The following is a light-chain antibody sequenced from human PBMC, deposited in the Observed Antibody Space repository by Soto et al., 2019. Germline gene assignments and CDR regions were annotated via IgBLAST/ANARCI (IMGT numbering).Light chain of an antibody. Sequence: IQMTQSPSTLSASVGDRVTITCRASQSLNNRLCWYQQKPGKAPNLLISGAFNLQSGVPSRFGGGGSGTDFTLTISSLQPEYFATYYCQQSYITLYSFGQGTRLEIK. CDR3: QQSYITLYS. J-gene: IGKJ2*01. V-gene: IGKV1-39*01. CDR1: QSLNNR. CDR2: GAF.